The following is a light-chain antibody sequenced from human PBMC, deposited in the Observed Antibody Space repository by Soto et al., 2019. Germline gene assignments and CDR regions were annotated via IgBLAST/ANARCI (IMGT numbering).Light chain of an antibody. CDR3: QVWDSSSDHRGV. CDR1: NIGSKS. Sequence: SYELTQPPSVSVAPGKTARITCGGNNIGSKSLHWYQQKPGQAPVLVIYYDSDRPSRLPERFSGSNSGNTATLTISRVEAGDEADYYCQVWDSSSDHRGVFGTGTKLTVL. J-gene: IGLJ1*01. V-gene: IGLV3-21*04. CDR2: YDS.